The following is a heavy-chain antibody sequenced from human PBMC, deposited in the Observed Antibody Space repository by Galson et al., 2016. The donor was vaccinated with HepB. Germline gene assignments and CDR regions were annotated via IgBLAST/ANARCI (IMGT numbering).Heavy chain of an antibody. V-gene: IGHV3-30*01. CDR2: ISYDGSYN. J-gene: IGHJ4*02. CDR3: ARDSFDILTGYYSHFFDY. Sequence: SLRLSCAPSGFNLSTYSLHWVRQAPGKGLEWVAFISYDGSYNYYADSVKGRFTISRDNSKNTLSLQMNSLRADDTAVYFCARDSFDILTGYYSHFFDYWGLGTLVTVSS. D-gene: IGHD3-9*01. CDR1: GFNLSTYS.